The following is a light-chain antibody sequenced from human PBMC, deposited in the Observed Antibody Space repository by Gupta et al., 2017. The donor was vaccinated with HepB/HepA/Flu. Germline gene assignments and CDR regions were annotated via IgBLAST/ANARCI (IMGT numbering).Light chain of an antibody. CDR3: QQYSDWPPLT. V-gene: IGKV3-15*01. CDR1: QSVRIN. J-gene: IGKJ4*01. CDR2: GAS. Sequence: EIVMTQSPATLSVSPGERATLCCRASQSVRINLAWYQQIAGQPPRLLIYGASTRASCIPARFSGSGSGTEFTLTISSLQSEDFAVYYCQQYSDWPPLTFGGGTKVAIK.